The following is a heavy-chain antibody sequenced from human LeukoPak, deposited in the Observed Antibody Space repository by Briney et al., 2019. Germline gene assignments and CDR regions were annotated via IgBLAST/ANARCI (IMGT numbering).Heavy chain of an antibody. V-gene: IGHV1-2*02. CDR2: INPNSGGT. D-gene: IGHD2-21*01. CDR1: GFTFTDYY. CDR3: ARADRLDGGPYLIGP. J-gene: IGHJ5*02. Sequence: ASVKVSCKSSGFTFTDYYIHWVRQAPGQGLEWMGWINPNSGGTSSAQKFQGRVTMTRDTSITTVYMEVSWLTSDDAAIYYCARADRLDGGPYLIGPWGQGTLVTVSS.